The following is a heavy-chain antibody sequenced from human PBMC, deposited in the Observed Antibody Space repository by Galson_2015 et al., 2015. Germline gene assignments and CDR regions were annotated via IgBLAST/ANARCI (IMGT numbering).Heavy chain of an antibody. V-gene: IGHV4-30-4*01. Sequence: LSLTCTVSGGSISRGDYYWSWIRQPPGKGLEWIGYIYYSGSPYYNPSLKSRVTISVDTSKNQFSLKLSSVTAADTAVYYCATADIAAAATFDYWGQGTLVTVSS. CDR1: GGSISRGDYY. J-gene: IGHJ4*02. CDR2: IYYSGSP. CDR3: ATADIAAAATFDY. D-gene: IGHD6-13*01.